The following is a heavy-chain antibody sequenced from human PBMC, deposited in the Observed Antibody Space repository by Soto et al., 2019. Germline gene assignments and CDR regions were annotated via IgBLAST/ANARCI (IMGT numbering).Heavy chain of an antibody. Sequence: EVQLLESGGGLVQPGGSLRISCAASGFTFSSYAMSWVHQAPGKGLEWVSVISGSGGSTYYADSVKGRFTISRDNSKNTLYLQMNSLRAEDTAVYYCAKPRFGESMYYFDYWGQGTLVTVSS. CDR2: ISGSGGST. CDR3: AKPRFGESMYYFDY. CDR1: GFTFSSYA. J-gene: IGHJ4*02. D-gene: IGHD3-10*01. V-gene: IGHV3-23*01.